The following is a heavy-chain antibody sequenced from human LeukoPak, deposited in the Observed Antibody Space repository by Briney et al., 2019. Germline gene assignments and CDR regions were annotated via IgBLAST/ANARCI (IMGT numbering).Heavy chain of an antibody. CDR1: GFTFSSYG. V-gene: IGHV3-30*03. CDR3: ARVGSSWSAAYYYYMDV. J-gene: IGHJ6*03. Sequence: PGRSLRLSCAASGFTFSSYGMHWVRQAPGKGLEWVAVISYDGSNKYYADSVKGRFTISRDNSKNTLYLQMNSLRAEDTAVYYCARVGSSWSAAYYYYMDVWGKGTTVTVSS. D-gene: IGHD6-13*01. CDR2: ISYDGSNK.